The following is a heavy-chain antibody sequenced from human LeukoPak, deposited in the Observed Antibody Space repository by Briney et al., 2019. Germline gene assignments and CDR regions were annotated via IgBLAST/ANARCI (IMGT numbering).Heavy chain of an antibody. CDR2: MNPNSGNT. CDR3: ARGLDYYGSGSYYKDHWFDP. D-gene: IGHD3-10*01. CDR1: GYTFTGYY. J-gene: IGHJ5*02. V-gene: IGHV1-8*02. Sequence: ASVKVSCKASGYTFTGYYMHWVRQATGQGLEWMGWMNPNSGNTGYAQKFQGRVTMTRNTSISTAYMELSSLRSEDTAVYYCARGLDYYGSGSYYKDHWFDPWGQGTLVTVSS.